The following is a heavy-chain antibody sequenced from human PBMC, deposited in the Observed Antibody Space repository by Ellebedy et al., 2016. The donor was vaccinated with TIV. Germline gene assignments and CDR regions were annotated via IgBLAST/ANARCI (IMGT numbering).Heavy chain of an antibody. V-gene: IGHV3-23*01. Sequence: GESLKISCAASGFAFSSNGMSWVRQAPGKGLEWVSSISGSGYTDYADSVKGRFTISRDNSKDTLFLQMNSLRAEDKALYYCAKDSGWEHEYWGQGTLVAVSS. CDR2: ISGSGYT. D-gene: IGHD3-10*01. CDR1: GFAFSSNG. CDR3: AKDSGWEHEY. J-gene: IGHJ4*02.